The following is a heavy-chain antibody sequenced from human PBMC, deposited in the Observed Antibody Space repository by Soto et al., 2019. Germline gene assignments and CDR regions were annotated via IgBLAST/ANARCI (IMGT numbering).Heavy chain of an antibody. D-gene: IGHD6-13*01. V-gene: IGHV5-51*01. CDR3: ARSGYSSSWYNWFDP. Sequence: GESLKISCKGSGYSFTSYWIGWVRQMPGKGLEWMGIIYPGDSDTRYSPSFQGQVTISADKSISTAYLQWSSLKASDTAMYYCARSGYSSSWYNWFDPWGQGTLVTVSS. CDR2: IYPGDSDT. CDR1: GYSFTSYW. J-gene: IGHJ5*02.